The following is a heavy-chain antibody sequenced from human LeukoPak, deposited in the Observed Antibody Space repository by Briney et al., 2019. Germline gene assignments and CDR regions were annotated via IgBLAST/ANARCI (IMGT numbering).Heavy chain of an antibody. CDR3: ARSDCSSTSCYHLWFDP. CDR1: GGSISSSSYY. D-gene: IGHD2-2*01. J-gene: IGHJ5*02. Sequence: SETLSLTCTVSGGSISSSSYYWGWIRQPPGKGLEWIGSIYYSGSTYYNPSLKSPVTISVDTSKNQFSLKLSSVTAADTAVYYCARSDCSSTSCYHLWFDPWGQGTLVTVSS. V-gene: IGHV4-39*01. CDR2: IYYSGST.